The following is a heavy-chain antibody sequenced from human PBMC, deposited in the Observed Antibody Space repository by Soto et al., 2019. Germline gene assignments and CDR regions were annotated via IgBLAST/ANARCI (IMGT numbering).Heavy chain of an antibody. J-gene: IGHJ4*02. CDR1: GGTFNTYA. Sequence: QVQLVQSETEVKKPGSAVKVSCKASGGTFNTYAMNWVRQAPGQWLEWMGGIIPRFDTPRYAQKFQGRVTITVDESTTTSYMELSSLRSDVTAVYYCTRSIASGGVIGGFDYWGQGTLVTVSS. CDR3: TRSIASGGVIGGFDY. CDR2: IIPRFDTP. D-gene: IGHD3-16*02. V-gene: IGHV1-69*01.